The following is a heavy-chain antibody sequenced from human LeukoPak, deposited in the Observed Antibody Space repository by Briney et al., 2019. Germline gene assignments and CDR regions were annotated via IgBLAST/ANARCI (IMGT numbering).Heavy chain of an antibody. Sequence: GGSLRLSCAASGFTFSSYWMHWVRQGPGKGPVWVSRITGDGSSTSYADSVKGRFIISRDNAKSTVYLQMDSLRVEDTAAYYCYASGSYGGVINYWGQGTLVTVSS. CDR1: GFTFSSYW. V-gene: IGHV3-74*01. CDR3: YASGSYGGVINY. CDR2: ITGDGSST. D-gene: IGHD3-10*01. J-gene: IGHJ4*02.